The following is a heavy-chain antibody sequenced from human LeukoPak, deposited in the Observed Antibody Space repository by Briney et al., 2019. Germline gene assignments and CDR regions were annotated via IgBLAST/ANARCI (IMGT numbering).Heavy chain of an antibody. CDR1: GVTFSSYH. J-gene: IGHJ4*02. V-gene: IGHV3-48*01. CDR2: ISIFSSTI. CDR3: ARTHERALDH. Sequence: GGSLRLSCAASGVTFSSYHMTWVRQAPGKGLEWISYISIFSSTIYYADSVQGRFTISRDDAKYSVYLQMNSLRADDTAVYYCARTHERALDHWGQGTLVAVSS.